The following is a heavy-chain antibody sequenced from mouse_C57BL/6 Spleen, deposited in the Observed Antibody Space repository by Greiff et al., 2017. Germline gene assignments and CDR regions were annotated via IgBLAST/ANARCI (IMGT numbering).Heavy chain of an antibody. J-gene: IGHJ1*03. CDR3: ARSGGYWYFDV. V-gene: IGHV1-9*01. CDR2: ILPGGGST. D-gene: IGHD4-1*01. CDR1: GYTFTGYW. Sequence: QVQLKQSGAELMKPGASVKLSCKATGYTFTGYWIEWVKQRPGHGLEWIGEILPGGGSTNYTAKFKGKATFTADTSSNTAYMQLSSLITEDSAMYYCARSGGYWYFDVWGTGTTVTVSS.